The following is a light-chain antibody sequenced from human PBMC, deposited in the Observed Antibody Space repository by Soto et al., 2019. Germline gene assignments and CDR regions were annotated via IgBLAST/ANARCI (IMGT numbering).Light chain of an antibody. J-gene: IGKJ3*01. V-gene: IGKV1-27*01. CDR2: DAS. Sequence: DIQMTQSPSSLSASIGDRVTITCRASQGISNSLAWYQQKPGKGPSFLIYDASTLQSGVPSRFSGSGSGTDFTLTINSLQPEDVATYYCQKYKSAPYTFGPGTKVDIK. CDR1: QGISNS. CDR3: QKYKSAPYT.